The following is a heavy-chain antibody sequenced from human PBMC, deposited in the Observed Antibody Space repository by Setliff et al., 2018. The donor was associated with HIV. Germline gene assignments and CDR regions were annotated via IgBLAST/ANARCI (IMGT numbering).Heavy chain of an antibody. Sequence: SETLSLTCTVSGGSINIGSFYWSWIRQPAGKGPEWLGHVYTSGNTYYDPSLASRVAISLDRSKNQFSLKLDSATAADTALYFCARGRGAWFEGSWFDPWGQGILVTVSS. CDR2: VYTSGNT. CDR1: GGSINIGSFY. V-gene: IGHV4-61*09. J-gene: IGHJ5*02. D-gene: IGHD6-19*01. CDR3: ARGRGAWFEGSWFDP.